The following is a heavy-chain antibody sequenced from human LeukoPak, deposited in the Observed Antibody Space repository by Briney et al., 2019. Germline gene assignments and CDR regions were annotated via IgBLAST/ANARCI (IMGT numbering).Heavy chain of an antibody. V-gene: IGHV3-53*01. CDR3: AKDQYGSGYYLSHFDF. CDR1: GFTFSDYY. CDR2: FYVGGAT. Sequence: GGSLRLSCAASGFTFSDYYMSWIRQAPGKGLEWVSVFYVGGATYYADSVKGRFTISGDNSENTLYLQMKSLRAEDTAVYYCAKDQYGSGYYLSHFDFWGQGTLVTVSS. J-gene: IGHJ4*02. D-gene: IGHD3-22*01.